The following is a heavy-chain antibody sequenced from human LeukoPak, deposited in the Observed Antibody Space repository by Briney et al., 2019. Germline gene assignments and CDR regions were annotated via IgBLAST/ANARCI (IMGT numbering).Heavy chain of an antibody. CDR3: ASLGSVRAAWGGFDY. D-gene: IGHD7-27*01. CDR2: ISAYNGNT. Sequence: ASVKVSCKASGYTFTSYGISWVRQAPGQGLEWMGWISAYNGNTNSAQKFQGRVTMTRDTSTSTVYMELSSLRSEDTAVYYCASLGSVRAAWGGFDYWGQGTLVIVSS. V-gene: IGHV1-18*01. CDR1: GYTFTSYG. J-gene: IGHJ4*02.